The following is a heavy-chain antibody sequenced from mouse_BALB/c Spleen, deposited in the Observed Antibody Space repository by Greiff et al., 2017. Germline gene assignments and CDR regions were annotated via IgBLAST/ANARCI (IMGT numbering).Heavy chain of an antibody. J-gene: IGHJ2*01. D-gene: IGHD3-2*01. CDR2: INPSNGRT. CDR3: ASESRQLGLGY. CDR1: GYTFTSYW. V-gene: IGHV1S81*02. Sequence: VQLQQPGAELVKPGASVKLSCKASGYTFTSYWMHWVKQRPGQGLEWIGEINPSNGRTNYNEKFKSKATLTVDKSSSTAYMQLSSLTSEDSAVYYCASESRQLGLGYWGQGTTLTVSS.